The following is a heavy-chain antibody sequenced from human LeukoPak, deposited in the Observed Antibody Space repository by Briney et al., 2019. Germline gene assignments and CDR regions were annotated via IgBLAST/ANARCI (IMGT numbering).Heavy chain of an antibody. CDR2: ISSFSSTI. CDR1: GFTFSSYS. D-gene: IGHD6-25*01. CDR3: ARDVQRRFDP. Sequence: GGSLILSCAASGFTFSSYSINWVRQAPGKGLEWVSYISSFSSTIYYADSVKGRLTISRDNAKNSLYLQMNSLRDEDTAMYYCARDVQRRFDPWGQGTLVTVSS. V-gene: IGHV3-48*02. J-gene: IGHJ5*02.